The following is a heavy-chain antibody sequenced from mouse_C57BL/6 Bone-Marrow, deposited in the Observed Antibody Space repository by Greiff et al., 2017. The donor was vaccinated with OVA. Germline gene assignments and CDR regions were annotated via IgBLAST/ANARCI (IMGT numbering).Heavy chain of an antibody. CDR1: GYAFSSYW. V-gene: IGHV1-80*01. D-gene: IGHD1-1*01. J-gene: IGHJ4*01. CDR2: IYPGDGDT. CDR3: ARFYGSSYENAMDY. Sequence: VQLKESGAELVKPGASVKISCKASGYAFSSYWMNWVKQRPGKGLEWIGQIYPGDGDTNYNGKFKGKATLTADKSSSTAYMQLSSLTSEDSAVYFCARFYGSSYENAMDYWGQGTSVTVSS.